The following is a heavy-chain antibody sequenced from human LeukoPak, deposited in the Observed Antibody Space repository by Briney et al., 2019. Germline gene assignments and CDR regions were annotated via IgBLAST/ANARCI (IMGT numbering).Heavy chain of an antibody. CDR1: GYTFTNYY. CDR2: INSNRGGT. Sequence: ASVKVSCKASGYTFTNYYIHWVRQAPGQGLEWMGWINSNRGGTNYAQKFQGRVTMTRDTSISTAYMELRSVRSDDTAVYYCARDTGIAVAGTGDFDYWGQGTLVTVSS. J-gene: IGHJ4*02. V-gene: IGHV1-2*02. D-gene: IGHD6-13*01. CDR3: ARDTGIAVAGTGDFDY.